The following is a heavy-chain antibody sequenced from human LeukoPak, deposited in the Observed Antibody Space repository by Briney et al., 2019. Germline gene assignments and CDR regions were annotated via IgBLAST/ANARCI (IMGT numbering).Heavy chain of an antibody. CDR2: MYSGGST. D-gene: IGHD1-7*01. J-gene: IGHJ3*02. CDR3: ASITGTTLSDAFDI. V-gene: IGHV3-53*01. CDR1: GFTVSSNY. Sequence: PGGSLRLSCAASGFTVSSNYMSWVRQAPGKGLEWVSVMYSGGSTYYAVSVKGRFTIYRDNSKNTLYLQMNSLRAEDTAVYYCASITGTTLSDAFDIWGQGTIVTVSS.